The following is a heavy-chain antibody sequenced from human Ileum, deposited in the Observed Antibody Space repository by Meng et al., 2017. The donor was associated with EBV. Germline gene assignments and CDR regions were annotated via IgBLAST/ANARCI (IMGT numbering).Heavy chain of an antibody. CDR2: IYYSGST. CDR3: ARNVPGTSAYYD. CDR1: GYSISRTNW. J-gene: IGHJ4*02. Sequence: QVQLQESGPGLGKPSDTLSLPCAVSGYSISRTNWWGWIRQPPGKGLEWIGYIYYSGSTSYNPSLKSRVTMSVDTSKNQFSLNLNSVTAVDTAVYYCARNVPGTSAYYDWGQGTLVTVSS. D-gene: IGHD3-22*01. V-gene: IGHV4-28*01.